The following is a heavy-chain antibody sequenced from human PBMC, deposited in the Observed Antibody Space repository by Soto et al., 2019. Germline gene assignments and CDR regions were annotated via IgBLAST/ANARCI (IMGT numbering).Heavy chain of an antibody. CDR2: IIPIFGTA. CDR1: GGTFSSYV. CDR3: ARDSGYYDSSGYYYDY. V-gene: IGHV1-69*13. Sequence: SVKVSCKASGGTFSSYVISWVRQAPGQGLEWMGGIIPIFGTANYAQKFQGRVTITADESTSTAYMELSSLRSEDTAVYYCARDSGYYDSSGYYYDYWGQGTLGTVSS. J-gene: IGHJ4*02. D-gene: IGHD3-22*01.